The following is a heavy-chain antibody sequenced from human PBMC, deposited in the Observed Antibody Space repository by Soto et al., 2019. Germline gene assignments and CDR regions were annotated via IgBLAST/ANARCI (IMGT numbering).Heavy chain of an antibody. J-gene: IGHJ6*02. D-gene: IGHD6-6*01. CDR1: GFTFDDYT. Sequence: GGSLRLSCAASGFTFDDYTMHWVRQAPGKGLEWVSLISWDGGSTYYADSVKGRFTISRDNSKNSLYLQMNSLRAEDTALYYCAKTGDSIAAPHYYYGMDVWGQGTTVTVSS. V-gene: IGHV3-43*01. CDR2: ISWDGGST. CDR3: AKTGDSIAAPHYYYGMDV.